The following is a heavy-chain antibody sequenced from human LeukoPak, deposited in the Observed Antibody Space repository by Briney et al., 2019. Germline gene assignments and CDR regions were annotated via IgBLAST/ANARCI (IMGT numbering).Heavy chain of an antibody. Sequence: GGSLRLSCAASGFTLSSYSMNWVRQAPGKGLGGVSSISSSSSYIYYAGSVKGRFAISRDNAKNSLYLQMNSLRAEDTAVYYCARVAATTMSYYYYYGMDVWGKGTTVTVSS. CDR3: ARVAATTMSYYYYYGMDV. CDR2: ISSSSSYI. J-gene: IGHJ6*04. V-gene: IGHV3-21*01. CDR1: GFTLSSYS. D-gene: IGHD5-12*01.